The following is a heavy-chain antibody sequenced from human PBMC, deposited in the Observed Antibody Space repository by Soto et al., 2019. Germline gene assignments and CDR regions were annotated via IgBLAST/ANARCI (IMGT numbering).Heavy chain of an antibody. CDR3: AKRRNVLRFFEWSSGMEV. J-gene: IGHJ6*02. Sequence: GGSLRLSCAASGFTFSSYGIHWVRQAPGKGLEWVAFISDDGNNKYYADSVKGRFTISRDNFRNTLYLQMNSLRGEDTAVYYCAKRRNVLRFFEWSSGMEVWGQGTTVTVSS. CDR2: ISDDGNNK. V-gene: IGHV3-30*18. CDR1: GFTFSSYG. D-gene: IGHD3-3*01.